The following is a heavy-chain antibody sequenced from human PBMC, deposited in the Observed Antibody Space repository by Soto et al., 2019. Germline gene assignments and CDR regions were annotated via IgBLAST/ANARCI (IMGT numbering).Heavy chain of an antibody. J-gene: IGHJ4*02. V-gene: IGHV3-23*01. CDR1: RFTFVNYA. CDR2: ISANGIDT. CDR3: AKPYYYGFGPTADY. Sequence: EVHLLESGGGLVQPGGSLRLSCAASRFTFVNYAMAWFRQAPGKGLEWVSAISANGIDTFYADSVRGRFTVSRGNSRNTLDLHMDRLRAEDTAVYYCAKPYYYGFGPTADYWGQGTRVTVSS. D-gene: IGHD3-10*01.